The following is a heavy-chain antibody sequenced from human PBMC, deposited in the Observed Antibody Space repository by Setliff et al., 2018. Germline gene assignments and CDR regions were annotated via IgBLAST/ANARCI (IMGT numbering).Heavy chain of an antibody. Sequence: SETLSLTCAVYGGSFSGYYWSWIRQPPGKGLEWIGEINHSGSTNYNPSLKSRVTISVDTSKNQFSQKLSSVTAADTAVYYCARVRSYGSGSYYYYYYDMDVWGQGTTVTVSS. J-gene: IGHJ6*02. CDR2: INHSGST. CDR1: GGSFSGYY. D-gene: IGHD3-10*01. CDR3: ARVRSYGSGSYYYYYYDMDV. V-gene: IGHV4-34*01.